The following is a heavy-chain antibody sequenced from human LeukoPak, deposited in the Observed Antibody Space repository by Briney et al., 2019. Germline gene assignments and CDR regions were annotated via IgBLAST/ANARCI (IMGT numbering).Heavy chain of an antibody. Sequence: ASVKVSCKASGYTFTSYYMHWVRQAPGQGLEWMGIIDPSGGSTSYAQKFQGRVTMTRDTSTSTVYMELSSLRPEDTAVYYCARDMYYYDSSGYAHYYYYGMDVWGQGTTVTVSS. CDR2: IDPSGGST. CDR1: GYTFTSYY. J-gene: IGHJ6*02. CDR3: ARDMYYYDSSGYAHYYYYGMDV. V-gene: IGHV1-46*01. D-gene: IGHD3-22*01.